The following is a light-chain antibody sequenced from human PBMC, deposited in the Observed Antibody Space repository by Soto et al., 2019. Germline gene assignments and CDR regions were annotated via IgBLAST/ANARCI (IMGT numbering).Light chain of an antibody. CDR3: AAWDDSLSGYV. CDR1: GSNIGSNS. V-gene: IGLV1-47*02. Sequence: QSALTQPPSASWTPGQRVTLSCSGSGSNIGSNSVSWYQQLPGTSPPLLIYTNNQRPSGVPDRFSGSKSGTSASLAISGLRSEDEADYYCAAWDDSLSGYVFGTGTKVTVL. CDR2: TNN. J-gene: IGLJ1*01.